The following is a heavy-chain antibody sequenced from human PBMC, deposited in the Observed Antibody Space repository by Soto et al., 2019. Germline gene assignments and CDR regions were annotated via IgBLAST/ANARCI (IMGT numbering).Heavy chain of an antibody. CDR1: GGSISSSGNY. CDR2: IYHSGRT. D-gene: IGHD5-12*01. Sequence: SETLSLTCTVSGGSISSSGNYWSWIRQHPGKGLEWIGFIYHSGRTYYNPSLKGRVTISLDRSKNQFSLSLSSVTAADTAVYYCARDYSDYDYSVGYWGQGALVTVSS. J-gene: IGHJ4*02. CDR3: ARDYSDYDYSVGY. V-gene: IGHV4-31*03.